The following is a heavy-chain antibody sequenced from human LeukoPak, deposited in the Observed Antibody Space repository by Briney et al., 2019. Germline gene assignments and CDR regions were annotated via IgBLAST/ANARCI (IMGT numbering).Heavy chain of an antibody. D-gene: IGHD3-10*01. Sequence: GGSLRLSCAASGFTFSSYSMNWVRQAPGKGLEWVSSISSSSSYIYYADSVKGRFTISRDNAKNSLDLQMNSLRAEDTAVYYCARDLGSGTTDYWGQGTLVTVSS. V-gene: IGHV3-21*01. CDR1: GFTFSSYS. CDR3: ARDLGSGTTDY. J-gene: IGHJ4*02. CDR2: ISSSSSYI.